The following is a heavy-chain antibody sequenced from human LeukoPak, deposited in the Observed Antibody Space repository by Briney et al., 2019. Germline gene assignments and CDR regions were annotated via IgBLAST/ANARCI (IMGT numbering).Heavy chain of an antibody. J-gene: IGHJ4*02. V-gene: IGHV4-59*01. CDR3: ARGTWYSSGWPDY. Sequence: SETLSLTCTVSGGSISSYYWSWIRQPPGKGLEWIGYIYYSGSTNYNPSLKSRVTISVDTSKNQFSLKLSSVTAADTAVYYCARGTWYSSGWPDYWGQGTLVTVSS. CDR2: IYYSGST. D-gene: IGHD6-19*01. CDR1: GGSISSYY.